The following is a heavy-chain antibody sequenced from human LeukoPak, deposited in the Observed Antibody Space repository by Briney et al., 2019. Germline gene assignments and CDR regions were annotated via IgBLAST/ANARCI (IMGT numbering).Heavy chain of an antibody. CDR1: GYTFTNYG. CDR3: ARVFAGVLENDY. Sequence: ASVKVSCKASGYTFTNYGFSWVRQAPGQGLEWMGWISAYNGNTSYAQKLQGRVTMTTDTSTSTAYMELRSLRSDDTAVYYCARVFAGVLENDYWGQGTLVTVSS. V-gene: IGHV1-18*01. CDR2: ISAYNGNT. D-gene: IGHD2-8*01. J-gene: IGHJ4*02.